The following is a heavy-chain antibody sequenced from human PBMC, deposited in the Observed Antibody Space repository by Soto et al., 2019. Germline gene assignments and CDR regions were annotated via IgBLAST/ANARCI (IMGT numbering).Heavy chain of an antibody. CDR2: ISSGGSNI. CDR1: GFTFSSYE. D-gene: IGHD5-12*01. CDR3: VRQGGYDKFDY. J-gene: IGHJ4*02. Sequence: PGGSLRLSCAASGFTFSSYEMHWVRQAPGKGLEWLSYISSGGSNIDYEDSVKGRFTVSRYNAKNSLYLQMNSLRAEDTAVYYCVRQGGYDKFDYWGQGTLVTVSS. V-gene: IGHV3-48*03.